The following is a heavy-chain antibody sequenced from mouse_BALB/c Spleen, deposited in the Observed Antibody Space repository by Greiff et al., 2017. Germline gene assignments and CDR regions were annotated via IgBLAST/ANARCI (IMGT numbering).Heavy chain of an antibody. D-gene: IGHD1-1*01. V-gene: IGHV1S137*01. CDR1: GYTFTDYA. Sequence: QVQLQQSGAELVRPGVSVKISCKGSGYTFTDYAMHWVKQSHAKSLEWIGVISTYYGDASYNQKFKGKATMTVDKSSSTAYMELARLTSEDSAIYYCARDYGRGVDYWGQGTTRTVSS. J-gene: IGHJ2*01. CDR3: ARDYGRGVDY. CDR2: ISTYYGDA.